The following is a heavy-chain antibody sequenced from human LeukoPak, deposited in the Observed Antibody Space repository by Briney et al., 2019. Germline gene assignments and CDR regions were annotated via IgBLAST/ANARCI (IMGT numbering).Heavy chain of an antibody. CDR3: AKVRVVGDYNWFFNL. CDR2: IVGSGAST. V-gene: IGHV3-23*01. D-gene: IGHD4-17*01. CDR1: GFTLSSFA. Sequence: GGALRLSCAASGFTLSSFALSWVRQAPGRGVEWVSAIVGSGASTYYAASVKGRSPISRDNSKNTLHLQMNSLRAEDTAIYHCAKVRVVGDYNWFFNLWGRGTLVTAPS. J-gene: IGHJ2*01.